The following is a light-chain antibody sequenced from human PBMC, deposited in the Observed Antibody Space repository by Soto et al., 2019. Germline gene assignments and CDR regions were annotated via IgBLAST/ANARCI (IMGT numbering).Light chain of an antibody. CDR1: QRVSSN. J-gene: IGKJ2*01. CDR2: GAS. CDR3: QQYNNWPPYT. Sequence: EILMTQSPATLSVSPGERATLSCRASQRVSSNLAWYQQKPGQAPRLLTYGASPRATGIPARFSGSGSGTEFTLTLSSLQSEDFAVYYCQQYNNWPPYTFGQGTKLEIK. V-gene: IGKV3-15*01.